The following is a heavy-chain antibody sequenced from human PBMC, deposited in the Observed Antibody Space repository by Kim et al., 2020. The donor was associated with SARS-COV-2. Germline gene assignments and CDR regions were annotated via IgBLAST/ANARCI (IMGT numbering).Heavy chain of an antibody. V-gene: IGHV4-34*01. Sequence: SETLSLTCAVYGGSFSGYYWSWIRQPPGKGLEWIGVINHSGSTNYNPSLKSRVTISVDMSKNQFSLKLNSVTAADTAVYYCARGRIPLRYSGRRLRRVAFDIWGQGTMGTVSS. CDR1: GGSFSGYY. CDR3: ARGRIPLRYSGRRLRRVAFDI. D-gene: IGHD1-26*01. CDR2: INHSGST. J-gene: IGHJ3*02.